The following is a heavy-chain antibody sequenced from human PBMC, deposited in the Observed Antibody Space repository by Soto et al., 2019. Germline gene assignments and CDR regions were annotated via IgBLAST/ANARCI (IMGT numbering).Heavy chain of an antibody. CDR1: GGTFSSYA. V-gene: IGHV1-69*13. CDR3: ARDNCSSTSCRNWFDP. CDR2: IIPIFGTA. J-gene: IGHJ5*02. D-gene: IGHD2-2*01. Sequence: SVKVSCKASGGTFSSYAISWVRQAPGQGLEWMGGIIPIFGTANYAQKFPGRVTITADESTSTAYMELSSLRSEDTAVYYCARDNCSSTSCRNWFDPWGQGTLVTVSS.